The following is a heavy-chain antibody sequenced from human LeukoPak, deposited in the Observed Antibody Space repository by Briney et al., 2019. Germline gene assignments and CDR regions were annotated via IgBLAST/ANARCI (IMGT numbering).Heavy chain of an antibody. CDR2: ISGSGGST. CDR3: AKEGSTWYYFDY. D-gene: IGHD6-13*01. CDR1: GFTFSSYA. V-gene: IGHV3-23*01. Sequence: PGGSLRLSCAASGFTFSSYAMSWVRQAPGKGLEWVSAISGSGGSTYYADFLKGRFTISRDNSKNTLYLKMNSLRAEDTAVYYCAKEGSTWYYFDYWGQGTLVTVSS. J-gene: IGHJ4*02.